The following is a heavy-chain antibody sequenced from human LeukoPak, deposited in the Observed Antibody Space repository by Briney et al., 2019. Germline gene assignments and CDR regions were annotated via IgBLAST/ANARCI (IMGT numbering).Heavy chain of an antibody. CDR2: INHSGST. CDR3: ARGNPTLDIVATTYYYYGMDV. CDR1: GGSFSGYY. Sequence: PSETLSLTCAVYGGSFSGYYWSWIRQPPGKGLEWIGEINHSGSTNYNPSLKSRVTISVDTSKNQFSLKLSSVTAADTAVYYCARGNPTLDIVATTYYYYGMDVWGKGTTVTVSS. V-gene: IGHV4-34*01. J-gene: IGHJ6*04. D-gene: IGHD5-12*01.